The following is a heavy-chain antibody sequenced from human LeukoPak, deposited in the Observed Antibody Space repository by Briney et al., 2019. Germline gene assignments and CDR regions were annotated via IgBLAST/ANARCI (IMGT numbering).Heavy chain of an antibody. V-gene: IGHV3-23*01. CDR3: ASQVAGYSSSWYRGDY. CDR1: GFTFSSYS. Sequence: PGGSLRLSCVASGFTFSSYSMNWVRQAPGKGLEWVPAISGSGGSTYYADSVKGRFTISRDNSKNTLYLQMNSLRAEDTAVYYCASQVAGYSSSWYRGDYWGQGTLVTVSS. J-gene: IGHJ4*02. D-gene: IGHD6-13*01. CDR2: ISGSGGST.